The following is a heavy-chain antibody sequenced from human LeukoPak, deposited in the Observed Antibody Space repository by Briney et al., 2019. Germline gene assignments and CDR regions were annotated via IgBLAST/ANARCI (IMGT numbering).Heavy chain of an antibody. Sequence: GGSLRLSCAASGFIFSSYAMSWVRQAPGKGLEWVSAISGSGGSTYYADSVKGRFTISRDNSKNTLYLQMNSLRAEDTAVYYCAKCMRGMYSSSWYLFDYWGQGTLVTVSS. CDR1: GFIFSSYA. CDR3: AKCMRGMYSSSWYLFDY. J-gene: IGHJ4*02. D-gene: IGHD6-13*01. CDR2: ISGSGGST. V-gene: IGHV3-23*01.